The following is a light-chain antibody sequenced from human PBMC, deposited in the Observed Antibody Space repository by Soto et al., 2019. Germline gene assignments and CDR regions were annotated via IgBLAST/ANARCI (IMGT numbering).Light chain of an antibody. CDR1: QSVSSSY. CDR3: QQYVRSLWT. Sequence: EIVLTQSPGTLSLSPGERATLSCRASQSVSSSYLAWYQQKGGQAPRLLIYGASSRATGIPDRFSGSGSGTDFTLTISRLEPEDFALYYCQQYVRSLWTFGQGTKVEIK. CDR2: GAS. V-gene: IGKV3-20*01. J-gene: IGKJ1*01.